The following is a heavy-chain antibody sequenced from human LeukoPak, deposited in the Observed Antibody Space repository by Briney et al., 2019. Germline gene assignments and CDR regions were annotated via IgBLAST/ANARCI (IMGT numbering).Heavy chain of an antibody. CDR2: ISSSSSYI. CDR3: ARELLWFGESIGGGFDP. CDR1: GFTFSSYS. V-gene: IGHV3-21*01. Sequence: GGSLRLSCAASGFTFSSYSMNWVRQAPGKGLEWVSPISSSSSYIYYADSVKGRFTISRDNAKNSLYLQMNSLRAEDTAVYYCARELLWFGESIGGGFDPWGQGTLVTVSS. D-gene: IGHD3-10*01. J-gene: IGHJ5*02.